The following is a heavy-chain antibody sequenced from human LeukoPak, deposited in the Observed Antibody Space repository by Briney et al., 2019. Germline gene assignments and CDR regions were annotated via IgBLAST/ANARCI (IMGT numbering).Heavy chain of an antibody. CDR2: LSRSGGST. Sequence: GGSLRLSCAASGFTFSNYGMSWVRQAPGKGLEWVSSLSRSGGSTYYADSVKGRFTISRDNSKNTLYLQMNSLRAEDTAVYYCARGEAVVGYYYYYMDVWGKGTTVTISS. CDR1: GFTFSNYG. D-gene: IGHD2-15*01. CDR3: ARGEAVVGYYYYYMDV. J-gene: IGHJ6*03. V-gene: IGHV3-23*01.